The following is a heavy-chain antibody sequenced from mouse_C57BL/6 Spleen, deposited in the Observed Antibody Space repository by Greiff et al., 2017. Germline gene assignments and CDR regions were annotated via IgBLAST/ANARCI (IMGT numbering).Heavy chain of an antibody. CDR2: IDPSDSYT. CDR3: ARGGSSYGWYVDV. V-gene: IGHV1-59*01. D-gene: IGHD1-1*01. CDR1: GYTFTSYW. J-gene: IGHJ1*03. Sequence: QVQLQQPGAELVRPGTSVKLSCKASGYTFTSYWMHWVKQRPGQGLEWIGVIDPSDSYTNYNQKFKGKATLTVDTSSSTAYMQLSSLTSEDSAVYYCARGGSSYGWYVDVWGTGTTVTVSS.